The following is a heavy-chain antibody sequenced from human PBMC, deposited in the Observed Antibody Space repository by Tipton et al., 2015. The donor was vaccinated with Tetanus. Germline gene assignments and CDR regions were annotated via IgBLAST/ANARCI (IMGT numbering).Heavy chain of an antibody. J-gene: IGHJ3*02. D-gene: IGHD6-13*01. Sequence: LVKPTQTLSLTCAISGDSVSSNSAAWNWIRQSPSRGLEWLGRTYYRSKWYNDYAVSVKSRITINPDTSKNQFSLQLNSVTPEDTAVYYCARDRQQLVRDGGYAFDIWAKGQWSPSLQ. CDR2: TYYRSKWYN. V-gene: IGHV6-1*01. CDR3: ARDRQQLVRDGGYAFDI. CDR1: GDSVSSNSAA.